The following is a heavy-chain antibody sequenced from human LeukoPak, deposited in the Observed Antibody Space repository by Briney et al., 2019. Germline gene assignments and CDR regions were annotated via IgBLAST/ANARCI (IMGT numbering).Heavy chain of an antibody. CDR2: IYSGGST. Sequence: GGSLRLSCAASGFTVSSNYMSWVRQAPGKGLEWVSVIYSGGSTYYADSVKGRFTISRDNSKNTLYLQMNSLRAEDTAVYYCARENGPTWIQGYFDYWGQGTLVTVSS. CDR1: GFTVSSNY. J-gene: IGHJ4*02. CDR3: ARENGPTWIQGYFDY. D-gene: IGHD5-18*01. V-gene: IGHV3-66*01.